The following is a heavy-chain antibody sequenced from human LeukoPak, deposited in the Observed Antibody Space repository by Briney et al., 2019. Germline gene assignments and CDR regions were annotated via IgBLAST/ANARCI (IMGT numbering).Heavy chain of an antibody. CDR1: GGSISNYY. CDR2: VYSSGST. CDR3: AREGLGGKAFDI. J-gene: IGHJ3*02. V-gene: IGHV4-4*07. Sequence: SETLSLTCTVSGGSISNYYWTWIRQPAGKGLEWIGRVYSSGSTNYNPSLKSRVTISVNTSKNQFSLELRSVTAADTAVYYCAREGLGGKAFDIWGQGTMVTVSS. D-gene: IGHD3-10*01.